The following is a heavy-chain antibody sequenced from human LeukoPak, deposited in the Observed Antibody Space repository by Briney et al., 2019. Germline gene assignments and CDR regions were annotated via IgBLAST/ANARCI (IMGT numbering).Heavy chain of an antibody. V-gene: IGHV1-69*13. Sequence: GASVKVSCKSSGGTFSNYAISWVRQAPGQGLEWMGGIMPIFDTADYAQKFQGRVTITADESTSTAYMELSSLRSEDTAVYYCARAPGELLMAFDIWGQGTMVTVSS. D-gene: IGHD1-26*01. CDR3: ARAPGELLMAFDI. CDR2: IMPIFDTA. J-gene: IGHJ3*02. CDR1: GGTFSNYA.